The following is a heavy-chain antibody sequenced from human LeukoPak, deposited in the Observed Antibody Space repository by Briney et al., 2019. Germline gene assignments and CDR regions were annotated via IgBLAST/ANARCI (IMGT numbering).Heavy chain of an antibody. D-gene: IGHD3-16*01. Sequence: GASVKVSCKTSGYTFTSYGIIWVRQAPGQGLEWMGWISAYNGNTNYAQKLQGRVTLTTDTSTNTAYMELRSLRSDDTAVYYCARDYYDYVWGGYDCWGQGTLVTVSS. CDR3: ARDYYDYVWGGYDC. CDR1: GYTFTSYG. CDR2: ISAYNGNT. V-gene: IGHV1-18*01. J-gene: IGHJ4*02.